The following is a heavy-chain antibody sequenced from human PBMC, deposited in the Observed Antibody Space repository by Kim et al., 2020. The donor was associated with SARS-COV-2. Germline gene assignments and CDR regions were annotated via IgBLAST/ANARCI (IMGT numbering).Heavy chain of an antibody. D-gene: IGHD2-2*01. J-gene: IGHJ6*02. V-gene: IGHV1-69*13. CDR2: IIPIFGTA. CDR1: GGTFSSYA. CDR3: ARVTWGEYELGSSYYYGMDV. Sequence: SVKVSCKASGGTFSSYAISWVRQAPGQGLEWMGGIIPIFGTANYAQKFQGRVTITADESTSTAYMELSSLRSEDTAVYYCARVTWGEYELGSSYYYGMDVWGQGTTVTVSS.